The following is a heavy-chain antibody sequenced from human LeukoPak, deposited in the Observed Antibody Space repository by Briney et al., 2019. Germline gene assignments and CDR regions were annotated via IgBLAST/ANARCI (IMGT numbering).Heavy chain of an antibody. J-gene: IGHJ3*02. CDR3: ARGIDAFDI. V-gene: IGHV3-21*01. Sequence: GGSLRLSCAASGFTFSIYSMNWVRQAPGKGLEWVSSISSSSNNLYYADSVRGRFTISRDNARNSLYLQMNSLKAEDTVVYFCARGIDAFDIWGKGRMVTVSS. CDR2: ISSSSNNL. CDR1: GFTFSIYS.